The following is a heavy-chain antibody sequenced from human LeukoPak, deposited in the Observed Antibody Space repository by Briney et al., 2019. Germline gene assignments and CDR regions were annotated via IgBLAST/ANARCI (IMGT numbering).Heavy chain of an antibody. Sequence: GGSLRLSCAASGFTFSSYSMNWVRQAPGKGLEWVSYISSSSSTIYYADSVKGRFTISRDNAKNSLYLQMNSLRAEDTAVYYCAREGGTMVRGVISYYFDYWGQGTLVTVSS. CDR2: ISSSSSTI. V-gene: IGHV3-48*04. CDR1: GFTFSSYS. J-gene: IGHJ4*02. D-gene: IGHD3-10*01. CDR3: AREGGTMVRGVISYYFDY.